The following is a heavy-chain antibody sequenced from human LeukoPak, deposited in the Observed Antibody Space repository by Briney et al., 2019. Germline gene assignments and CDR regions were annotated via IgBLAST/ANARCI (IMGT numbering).Heavy chain of an antibody. D-gene: IGHD3-16*01. CDR3: WLSGGEVVLDY. Sequence: GGSLRLSCAASGFTFSTYGMHWVRQAPGKGLEWVAFIRYDENNKYYADSVKGRFTISRDNSKNTLYLQMNSLRAEDTAVYYCWLSGGEVVLDYWGQGTLVTVSS. CDR2: IRYDENNK. V-gene: IGHV3-30*02. J-gene: IGHJ4*02. CDR1: GFTFSTYG.